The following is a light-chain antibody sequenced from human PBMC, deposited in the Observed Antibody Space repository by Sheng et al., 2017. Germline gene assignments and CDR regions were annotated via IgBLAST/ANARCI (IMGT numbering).Light chain of an antibody. CDR2: KAS. J-gene: IGKJ1*01. CDR3: QQYSFFPWT. Sequence: DIQMTQSPSTLSASVGDRVTITCRASQSISTWLAWYQQKPGKAPKLLIYKASNLESGVPSRFSGSGSGTEFTLTISSLQPDDFATYYCQQYSFFPWTFGQGTRVDIK. V-gene: IGKV1-5*03. CDR1: QSISTW.